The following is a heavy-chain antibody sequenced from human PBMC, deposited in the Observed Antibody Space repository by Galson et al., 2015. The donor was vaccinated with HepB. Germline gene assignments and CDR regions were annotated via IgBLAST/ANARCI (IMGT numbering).Heavy chain of an antibody. CDR2: IYYSDTT. D-gene: IGHD1-26*01. J-gene: IGHJ3*02. CDR3: ARPLVLNGRFYPGVGPFHI. CDR1: GDSTSTSLYY. V-gene: IGHV4-39*01. Sequence: SETLSPTCTVSGDSTSTSLYYWGWIRQGPGKDLERIGSIYYSDTTYYSPSSQSRVAMSVDTSKNQLSLTLTSVTAADTAVYYCARPLVLNGRFYPGVGPFHIWGQGTMVTVS.